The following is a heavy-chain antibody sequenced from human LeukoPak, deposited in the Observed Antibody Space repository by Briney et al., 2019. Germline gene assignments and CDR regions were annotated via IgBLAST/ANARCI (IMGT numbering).Heavy chain of an antibody. Sequence: GGSLRLSCAASGFTVSSNYMSWVRQAPGKGLEWVSVIYSGGSTYYADSVKGRFTISRDNSKNTLYLQMNSLRAEDTAVYYCARDRNWDNVGYFDYWGQGTLVTVSS. CDR1: GFTVSSNY. D-gene: IGHD1/OR15-1a*01. V-gene: IGHV3-53*01. J-gene: IGHJ4*02. CDR3: ARDRNWDNVGYFDY. CDR2: IYSGGST.